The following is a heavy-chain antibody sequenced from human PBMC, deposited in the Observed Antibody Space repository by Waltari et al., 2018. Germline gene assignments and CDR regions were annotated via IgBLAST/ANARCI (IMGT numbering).Heavy chain of an antibody. CDR3: ARHSSGYDRDWYFDL. Sequence: QVQLQESGPGLVKPSQTLSLTCTVSGGSISSGGYYWSWIRQHPGKGLEWIGYIYYSGGTYYNPSLKSLVTISVDTSKNQFSLKLSSVAAADTAVYYCARHSSGYDRDWYFDLWGRGTLVTVSS. V-gene: IGHV4-31*01. CDR2: IYYSGGT. J-gene: IGHJ2*01. D-gene: IGHD5-12*01. CDR1: GGSISSGGYY.